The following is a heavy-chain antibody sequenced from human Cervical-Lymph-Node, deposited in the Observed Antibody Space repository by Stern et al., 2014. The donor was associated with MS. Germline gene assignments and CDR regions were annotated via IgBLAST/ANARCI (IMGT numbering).Heavy chain of an antibody. Sequence: EVQLVQSGGDLVQPGRSLRLSCAASGFRFDDYAMYWVRQAPGKGLEWVSGISWSRGKIGSADSVKGRFTISRDNVKNSLFLQMNSLRSEDTASYYCARSIGFCSGGNCEPYYYYGIDVWGQGTRVTVSS. CDR2: ISWSRGKI. J-gene: IGHJ6*02. D-gene: IGHD2-15*01. CDR3: ARSIGFCSGGNCEPYYYYGIDV. CDR1: GFRFDDYA. V-gene: IGHV3-9*01.